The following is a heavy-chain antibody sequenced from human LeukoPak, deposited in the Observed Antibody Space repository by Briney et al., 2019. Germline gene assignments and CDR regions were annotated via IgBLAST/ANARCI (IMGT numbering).Heavy chain of an antibody. CDR1: GFTFSSYA. J-gene: IGHJ3*02. D-gene: IGHD3-16*02. V-gene: IGHV3-23*01. CDR2: ISGSGGST. Sequence: GGSLRLSCAASGFTFSSYAISWVRQAPGKGLEWVSAISGSGGSTYYVDSVKGRFTISRDNSKNTLYLQMNSLRAEDTAVYYCAKGGYDYVWGSYRYTSSSALDIWGQGTMVTVSS. CDR3: AKGGYDYVWGSYRYTSSSALDI.